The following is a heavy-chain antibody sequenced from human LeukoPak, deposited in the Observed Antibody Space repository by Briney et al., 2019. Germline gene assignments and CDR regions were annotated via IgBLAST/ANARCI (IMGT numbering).Heavy chain of an antibody. CDR1: GYTFTGYY. D-gene: IGHD1-26*01. V-gene: IGHV1-2*02. CDR3: ARRRIVGAKESASDI. Sequence: ASVKVSCKASGYTFTGYYMHWVRQAPGQGLEWMGWINPNSGGTNYAQKFQGRVTMTRDTSISTAYMELSRLRSDDTAVYYCARRRIVGAKESASDIWGQGTMVTVSS. CDR2: INPNSGGT. J-gene: IGHJ3*02.